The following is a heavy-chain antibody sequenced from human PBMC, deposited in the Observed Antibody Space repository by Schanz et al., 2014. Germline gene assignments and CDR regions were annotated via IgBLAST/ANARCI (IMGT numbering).Heavy chain of an antibody. CDR3: AIIGVMVTVACTRADD. D-gene: IGHD6-19*01. V-gene: IGHV3-21*02. CDR2: ISSSGSYI. Sequence: VQLVESGGGLVQPGGSLRLSCAVSGFTVSSNHMNWVRQAPGKGLEWVSSISSSGSYIYYADSVKGRFSISRDNAKNSLILQMNRLRAEDTALYYCAIIGVMVTVACTRADDWGQGTLVTVSS. CDR1: GFTVSSNH. J-gene: IGHJ4*02.